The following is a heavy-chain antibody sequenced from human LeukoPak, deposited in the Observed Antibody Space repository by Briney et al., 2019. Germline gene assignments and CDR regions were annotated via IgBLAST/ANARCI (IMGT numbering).Heavy chain of an antibody. J-gene: IGHJ4*02. CDR2: IKQGSSEK. D-gene: IGHD3-16*01. V-gene: IGHV3-7*03. CDR1: GFIFSSYW. Sequence: GGSLRLSCAGSGFIFSSYWMSWVRQAPGKGLEWVANIKQGSSEKYYVDSVKGRFTISRDDAKNSLYLQMNSLRPEDTALYYCVRAAPVGHGFRPLGSKSLDFWGQGTLVTVSS. CDR3: VRAAPVGHGFRPLGSKSLDF.